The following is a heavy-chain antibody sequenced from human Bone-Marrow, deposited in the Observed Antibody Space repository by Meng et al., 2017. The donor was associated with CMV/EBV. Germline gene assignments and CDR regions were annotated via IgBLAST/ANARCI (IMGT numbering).Heavy chain of an antibody. CDR3: ARQGPVVPAAIRNYYYGMDV. V-gene: IGHV5-51*01. J-gene: IGHJ6*02. D-gene: IGHD2-2*02. Sequence: GESLKISCKGSGYSFTSYWIGWVRQVPGKGLEWMGIIYPGDSDTRYSPSFQGQVTISADKSISTAYLQWSSLKASDTAMYYCARQGPVVPAAIRNYYYGMDVWGQGTTVTVSS. CDR2: IYPGDSDT. CDR1: GYSFTSYW.